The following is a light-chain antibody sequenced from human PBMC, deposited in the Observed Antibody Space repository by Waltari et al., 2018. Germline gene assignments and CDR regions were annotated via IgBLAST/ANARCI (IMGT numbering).Light chain of an antibody. Sequence: EIVLTQSPGTLSLSPGDRATLSCRASQSVGMYLAWYQPKPGQAPRLLMYDASSRATGIPDRFSGSGAGTDFNLTSSRLEPEDFAVYYCQKYGRLPATFGQGTRVEIK. J-gene: IGKJ1*01. CDR3: QKYGRLPAT. CDR1: QSVGMY. CDR2: DAS. V-gene: IGKV3-20*01.